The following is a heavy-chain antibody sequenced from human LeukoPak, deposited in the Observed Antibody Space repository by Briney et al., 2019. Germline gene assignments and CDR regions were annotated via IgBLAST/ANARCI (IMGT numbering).Heavy chain of an antibody. J-gene: IGHJ4*02. CDR3: ARPLNYYDSSGYYN. CDR2: IDHSGST. D-gene: IGHD3-22*01. V-gene: IGHV4-38-2*02. CDR1: GYSISSGYY. Sequence: PSETLSLTCTVSGYSISSGYYWGCIRHPPRKGLEWMGSIDHSGSTYYNPSLKSRVTISVDTSKNQFSLKLSSVTAADTAVYYCARPLNYYDSSGYYNWGQGTLVTVSS.